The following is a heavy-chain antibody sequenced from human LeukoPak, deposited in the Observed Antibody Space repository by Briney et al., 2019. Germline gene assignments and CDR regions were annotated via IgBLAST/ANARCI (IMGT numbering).Heavy chain of an antibody. CDR3: AREAWDIVVVVAATGYYYYMDV. CDR1: GFTFSSYS. V-gene: IGHV3-21*01. CDR2: ISSSSSYI. Sequence: GGSLRLSCAASGFTFSSYSMNWVRQAPGKGLEWVSSISSSSSYIYYADSVKGRFTISRDNAKNSLYLQMNSLRAEDTAVYYCAREAWDIVVVVAATGYYYYMDVWGKGTTVTVSS. D-gene: IGHD2-15*01. J-gene: IGHJ6*03.